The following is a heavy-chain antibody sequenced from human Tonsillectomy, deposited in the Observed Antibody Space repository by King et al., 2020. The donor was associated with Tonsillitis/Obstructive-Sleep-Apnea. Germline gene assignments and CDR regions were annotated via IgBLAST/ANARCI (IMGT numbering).Heavy chain of an antibody. CDR1: GFTFSSYW. CDR2: IKQEGSEK. D-gene: IGHD2-2*01. CDR3: ARDPPLGYCSSTSCSVFDY. V-gene: IGHV3-7*03. Sequence: EVQLVESGGGLVQPGGSLRLSCAASGFTFSSYWMSWVRQAPGKGLEWVANIKQEGSEKYYVDSVKGRFTISRDNAKNSLYLQMNSLRAEDTAVYYCARDPPLGYCSSTSCSVFDYWGQGTLVTVSS. J-gene: IGHJ4*02.